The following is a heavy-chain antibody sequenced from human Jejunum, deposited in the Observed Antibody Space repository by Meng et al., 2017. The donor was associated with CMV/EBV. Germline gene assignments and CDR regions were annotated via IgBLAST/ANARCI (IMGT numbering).Heavy chain of an antibody. J-gene: IGHJ4*02. CDR3: ARGILQWVYLAY. V-gene: IGHV3-7*01. CDR1: GFTFKSYW. D-gene: IGHD2-15*01. Sequence: AASGFTFKSYWMTWVRQAPGKGLEWVATTNQDGSEKSYVDSVKGRFTISRDNAKNSVYLQTNSLRVEDTAVYYCARGILQWVYLAYWGQGTLVTVSS. CDR2: TNQDGSEK.